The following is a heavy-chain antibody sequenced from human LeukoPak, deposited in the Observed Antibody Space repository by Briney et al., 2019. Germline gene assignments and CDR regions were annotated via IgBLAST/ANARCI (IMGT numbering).Heavy chain of an antibody. J-gene: IGHJ4*02. Sequence: GGSLRLSCAASGFTFSSYAMSWARQAPGKGLEWVSAISGSGGSTYYADSVKGRFIVSRDNSKNTLYLQMNSLRAEDTAVYYCAKDTPDDIAVAAPYFDYWGQGTLVTVSS. D-gene: IGHD6-19*01. CDR3: AKDTPDDIAVAAPYFDY. CDR2: ISGSGGST. CDR1: GFTFSSYA. V-gene: IGHV3-23*01.